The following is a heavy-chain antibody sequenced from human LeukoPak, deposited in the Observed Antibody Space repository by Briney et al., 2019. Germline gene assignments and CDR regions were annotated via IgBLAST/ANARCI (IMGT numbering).Heavy chain of an antibody. Sequence: QSGGSLRLSCAASGFTFSSHGMSWVRQAPGKGLEWVSAISGSGGSTYYADSVKGRFTISRDNSKNTLYLQMNSLRAGDTAVYYCARDHGRGSSSFYSWGGGTYYFDYWGQGTLVTVSS. CDR3: ARDHGRGSSSFYSWGGGTYYFDY. CDR2: ISGSGGST. D-gene: IGHD6-6*01. J-gene: IGHJ4*02. CDR1: GFTFSSHG. V-gene: IGHV3-23*01.